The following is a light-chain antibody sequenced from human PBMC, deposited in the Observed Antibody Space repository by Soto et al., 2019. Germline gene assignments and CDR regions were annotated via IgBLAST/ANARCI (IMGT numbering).Light chain of an antibody. CDR3: QQYNSYPIT. J-gene: IGKJ5*01. CDR2: KAS. CDR1: QSISDW. V-gene: IGKV1-5*03. Sequence: DIQMTQSPSTLSASVGDRVTITCRASQSISDWLAWYQQKPGKAPKLLIYKASGLESGVPLRFSGSGSGTEFTLTITSLQPDDFATYYCQQYNSYPITFGQGTRLEIK.